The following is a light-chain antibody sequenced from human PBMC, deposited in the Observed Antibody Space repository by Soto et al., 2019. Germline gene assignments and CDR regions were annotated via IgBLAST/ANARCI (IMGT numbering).Light chain of an antibody. J-gene: IGKJ5*01. CDR1: QSVRTK. Sequence: EIVGTPSAATLYEYTEEGAPLSCSSSQSVRTKLAWYQQKAGQAPRLLIYGASTRATGIPDRFSGSGSGTEFTLTISSLQSEDFAVYYCQQYNSWPPITFGQGTRLEN. V-gene: IGKV3-15*01. CDR3: QQYNSWPPIT. CDR2: GAS.